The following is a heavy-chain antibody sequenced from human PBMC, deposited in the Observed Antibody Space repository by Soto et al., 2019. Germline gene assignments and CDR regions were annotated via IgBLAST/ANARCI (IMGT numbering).Heavy chain of an antibody. CDR3: ASQAYCGGDCTTVFDY. V-gene: IGHV5-51*01. CDR1: GYSFTSYW. D-gene: IGHD2-21*02. J-gene: IGHJ4*02. Sequence: PGESLKISCKGSGYSFTSYWIGWVRQMPGKGLEWMGIIYPRDSDTRYSPSFQGQVTISADKSISTAYLQWSSLKASDTAMYYCASQAYCGGDCTTVFDYWGQGTLVTVSS. CDR2: IYPRDSDT.